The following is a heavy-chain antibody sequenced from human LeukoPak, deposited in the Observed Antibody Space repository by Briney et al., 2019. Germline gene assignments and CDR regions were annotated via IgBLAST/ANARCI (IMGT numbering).Heavy chain of an antibody. CDR2: IYYSGST. J-gene: IGHJ4*02. CDR1: GGSISSSSYY. CDR3: AMVAAQTSTFDY. D-gene: IGHD2-15*01. V-gene: IGHV4-39*01. Sequence: SETLSLTCTVSGGSISSSSYYWGWIRQTPGKGLEWIGSIYYSGSTYYNPSLKSRVTISVDTSKNQFSLKLSSVTAADTAVYYCAMVAAQTSTFDYWGQGTLVTVSS.